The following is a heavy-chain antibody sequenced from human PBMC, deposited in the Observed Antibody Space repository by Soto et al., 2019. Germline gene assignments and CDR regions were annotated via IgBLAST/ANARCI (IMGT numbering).Heavy chain of an antibody. D-gene: IGHD5-12*01. CDR1: GFTFSSYA. J-gene: IGHJ3*02. V-gene: IGHV3-23*01. Sequence: GSLRLSCAASGFTFSSYAMSWVRQAPGKGLEWVSGISGSGGSTYYADSVKGRFTISRDNSKNTLYLQMNSLRDEDTAVYYCAKDLRATTSRGVFDIWRQGTMVTVSS. CDR3: AKDLRATTSRGVFDI. CDR2: ISGSGGST.